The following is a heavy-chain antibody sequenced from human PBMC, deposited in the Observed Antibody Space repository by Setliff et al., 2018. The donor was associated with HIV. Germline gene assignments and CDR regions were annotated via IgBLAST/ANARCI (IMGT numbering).Heavy chain of an antibody. V-gene: IGHV4-39*01. J-gene: IGHJ4*02. D-gene: IGHD6-13*01. CDR3: ARHPRGSIAAAASSFDY. Sequence: LSLTCSVSGGSISSISYYWGWIRQPPGKGLEWIGNIYYSGNTYYNPSLKSRVTISVAMSKNQFSLKLRSVTAADTAVYYCARHPRGSIAAAASSFDYWGQGTQVTVSS. CDR1: GGSISSISYY. CDR2: IYYSGNT.